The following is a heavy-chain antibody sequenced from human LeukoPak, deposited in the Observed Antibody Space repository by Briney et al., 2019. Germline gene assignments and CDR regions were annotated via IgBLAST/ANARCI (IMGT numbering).Heavy chain of an antibody. Sequence: PGGSLRLSCAASGLSFSSYGMNWVRQAPGKGLEWLSAIYTGGNTYYADSVKGRFTISRDSSRNTLFLQMTSLRADDTAVYYCSRDKDNGIKGDLELWGRGTLVTVSS. J-gene: IGHJ2*01. V-gene: IGHV3-23*03. D-gene: IGHD1-1*01. CDR3: SRDKDNGIKGDLEL. CDR2: IYTGGNT. CDR1: GLSFSSYG.